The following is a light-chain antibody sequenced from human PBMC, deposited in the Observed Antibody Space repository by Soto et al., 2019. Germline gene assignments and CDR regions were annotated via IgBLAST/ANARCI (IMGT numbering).Light chain of an antibody. CDR1: QSVSSSY. V-gene: IGKV3-20*01. CDR3: QQYGSSPWT. Sequence: ETVLKQSPCTLSLSPGERATLSCSASQSVSSSYLAWYQQKPGQAPRLLIYGASSRATGIPDRFSGSGSGTDFTLTISRLEPEDFAVYYCQQYGSSPWTFGQGTKVDIK. CDR2: GAS. J-gene: IGKJ1*01.